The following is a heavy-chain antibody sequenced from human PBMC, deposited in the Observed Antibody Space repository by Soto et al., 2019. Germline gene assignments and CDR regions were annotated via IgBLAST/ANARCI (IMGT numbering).Heavy chain of an antibody. CDR1: GFTFSSYA. CDR2: ISYDGSNK. CDR3: ASLSARGVVINLFPSLDY. J-gene: IGHJ4*02. Sequence: PGGSLRLSCAASGFTFSSYAMHWVRQAPGKGLEWVAVISYDGSNKYYADSVEGRFTISRDNSKNTLYLQMNSLRAEDTAVYYCASLSARGVVINLFPSLDYWGQGTLVTVSS. D-gene: IGHD3-3*01. V-gene: IGHV3-30-3*01.